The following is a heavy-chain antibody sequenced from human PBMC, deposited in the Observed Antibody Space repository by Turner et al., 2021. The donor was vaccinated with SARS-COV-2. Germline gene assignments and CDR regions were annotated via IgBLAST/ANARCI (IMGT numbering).Heavy chain of an antibody. CDR3: ARDYGGNSNYFDY. D-gene: IGHD2-21*02. V-gene: IGHV4-31*03. CDR1: GGPISSGGYY. J-gene: IGHJ4*02. CDR2: IYYSGST. Sequence: QVQLQESGPGLVKPSQTLSLTCTVSGGPISSGGYYWSWVRQHPGKGLEWIGYIYYSGSTYYNPSLKSRVTISVDTSKSQFSLKLSSVTAADTAVYYCARDYGGNSNYFDYWGQGTLVTVSS.